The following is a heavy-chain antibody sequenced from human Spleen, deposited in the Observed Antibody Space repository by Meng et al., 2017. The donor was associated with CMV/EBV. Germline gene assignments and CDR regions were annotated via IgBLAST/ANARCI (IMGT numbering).Heavy chain of an antibody. D-gene: IGHD2-2*01. Sequence: ASVKVSCKASGYTFTGHYMHWVRQAPGQGLEWMGGIIPIFGTANYAQKFQGRVTLTRVTSISTAYMELSSLTSDDTAVYYCARTRIEVEPDGRKIKYYNYGMDVWGQGTTVTVSS. J-gene: IGHJ6*02. V-gene: IGHV1-2*02. CDR1: GYTFTGHY. CDR2: IIPIFGTA. CDR3: ARTRIEVEPDGRKIKYYNYGMDV.